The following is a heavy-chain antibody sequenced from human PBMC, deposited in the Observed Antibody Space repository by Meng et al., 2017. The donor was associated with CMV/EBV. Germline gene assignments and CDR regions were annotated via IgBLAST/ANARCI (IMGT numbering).Heavy chain of an antibody. CDR1: GGSISSYY. D-gene: IGHD2-2*01. V-gene: IGHV4-59*01. CDR2: IYYSGST. J-gene: IGHJ6*02. CDR3: ARVDIVVVGGYGMDV. Sequence: SETLSLTCTVSGGSISSYYWSWIRQPPGKGLEWIGYIYYSGSTNYNPSLKSRVTIPVDTSKNQFSLKLSSVTAADTAVYYCARVDIVVVGGYGMDVWGQGTTVTVSS.